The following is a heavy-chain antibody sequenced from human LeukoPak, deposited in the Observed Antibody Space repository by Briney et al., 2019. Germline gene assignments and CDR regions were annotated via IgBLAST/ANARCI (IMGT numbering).Heavy chain of an antibody. CDR1: GGTFSSYT. D-gene: IGHD4-11*01. Sequence: SVKVSCKASGGTFSSYTISWVRQAPGQGRECMGRIIPIIGIADYAQKLQGRVTITSDKFTSTAYMEMSRLKSEDTGGYYWARTSRQYSYYYLDYWGQGTLVTVS. CDR2: IIPIIGIA. V-gene: IGHV1-69*02. J-gene: IGHJ4*02. CDR3: ARTSRQYSYYYLDY.